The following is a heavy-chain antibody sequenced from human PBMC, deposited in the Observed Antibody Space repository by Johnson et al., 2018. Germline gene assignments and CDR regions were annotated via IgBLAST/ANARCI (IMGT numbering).Heavy chain of an antibody. J-gene: IGHJ1*01. Sequence: QVQLQESGPGLVKXSDTXSLXCTVSGGSISSYYYHWIRQSPGKGLEWIGYMYHSGGTNYNPSLNGRVTISLDTSKNQFSLKLSPVTAADTAVYYCARGRGTGSYSQAYLDHWGQGTLVTVSS. CDR1: GGSISSYY. D-gene: IGHD3-3*02. CDR3: ARGRGTGSYSQAYLDH. V-gene: IGHV4-59*01. CDR2: MYHSGGT.